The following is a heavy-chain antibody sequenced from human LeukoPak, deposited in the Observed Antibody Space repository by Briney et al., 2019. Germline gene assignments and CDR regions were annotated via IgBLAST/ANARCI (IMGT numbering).Heavy chain of an antibody. V-gene: IGHV4-34*01. CDR2: INHSGST. CDR1: GGSFSGYY. CDR3: ARDPYSSGWGSW. D-gene: IGHD6-19*01. Sequence: SETLSLTCAVYGGSFSGYYWSWIRQPPGKGLEWIGEINHSGSTNYDPSLKSRVTISVDTSKNQFSLKLSSVTAADTAVYYCARDPYSSGWGSWWGQGTLVTVSS. J-gene: IGHJ4*02.